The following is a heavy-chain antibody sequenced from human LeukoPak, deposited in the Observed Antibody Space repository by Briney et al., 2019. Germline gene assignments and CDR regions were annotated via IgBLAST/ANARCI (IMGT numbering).Heavy chain of an antibody. CDR3: TRHAADYYDSSGYYDY. V-gene: IGHV3-73*01. J-gene: IGHJ4*02. CDR1: GFTFSGSA. Sequence: PGGSLRLSCAASGFTFSGSAMHWVRQAPGKGLEWVGRIRSKANSYATAYAASVKGRLTISRDDSKNTAYLQMNSLKTEDTAVYYSTRHAADYYDSSGYYDYWGQGTLVTVSS. CDR2: IRSKANSYAT. D-gene: IGHD3-22*01.